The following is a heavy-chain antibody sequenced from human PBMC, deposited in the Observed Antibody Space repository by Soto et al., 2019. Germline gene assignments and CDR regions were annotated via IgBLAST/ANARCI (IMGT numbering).Heavy chain of an antibody. Sequence: EVQLVESGGGLVQPGGSLTLSCAASGFTFSSHWMHWVRQAPGKGLMWVSRIDTEGGTIDYADSVEGRFTISRDNVKKMLYLQMSSLRPDDTAVYYCARNNWELDFWGQGVLVNVSS. D-gene: IGHD1-20*01. V-gene: IGHV3-74*01. CDR2: IDTEGGTI. J-gene: IGHJ4*02. CDR3: ARNNWELDF. CDR1: GFTFSSHW.